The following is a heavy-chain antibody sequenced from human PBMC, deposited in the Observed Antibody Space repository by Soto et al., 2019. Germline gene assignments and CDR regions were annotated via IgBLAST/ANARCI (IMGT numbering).Heavy chain of an antibody. V-gene: IGHV1-69*01. D-gene: IGHD1-26*01. J-gene: IGHJ4*02. Sequence: QVQLVQSGAEVTKPGSSVKVSCKASGGTFSSYSINWVRQAPGQGLEWMGEIIPIFGTANYAQKFQGRGTITADESTSTAYMELSSLRSEDTAVYYCARDGGRHSGGIDYWGQGTLVTVSS. CDR3: ARDGGRHSGGIDY. CDR2: IIPIFGTA. CDR1: GGTFSSYS.